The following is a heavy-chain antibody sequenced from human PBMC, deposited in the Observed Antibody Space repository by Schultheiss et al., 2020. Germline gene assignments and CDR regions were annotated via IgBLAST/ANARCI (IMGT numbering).Heavy chain of an antibody. CDR3: ARRDGTGAYWRFDY. V-gene: IGHV4-4*07. Sequence: SETLSLTCTVSGASISSYYWSWIRQPPGKGLEWIGRIYTSGSTNYNPSLKSRVIMSVDTSKNQFSLKLSSVTAADTAVYYCARRDGTGAYWRFDYWGQGTLVTVSS. D-gene: IGHD2-8*02. CDR1: GASISSYY. J-gene: IGHJ4*02. CDR2: IYTSGST.